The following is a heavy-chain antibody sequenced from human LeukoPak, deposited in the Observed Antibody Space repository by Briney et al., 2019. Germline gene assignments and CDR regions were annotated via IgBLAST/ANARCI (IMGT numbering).Heavy chain of an antibody. CDR2: INPNSGGT. CDR3: ARDQGYGMITFGGVIANRKNWFDP. J-gene: IGHJ5*02. V-gene: IGHV1-2*02. D-gene: IGHD3-16*02. Sequence: GASVKVSCKASGYTFTSYGISWVRQAPGQGLEWMGWINPNSGGTNYAQKFQGRVAMTRDTSISTAYMELSRLRSDDTAVYYCARDQGYGMITFGGVIANRKNWFDPWGQGTLVTVSS. CDR1: GYTFTSYG.